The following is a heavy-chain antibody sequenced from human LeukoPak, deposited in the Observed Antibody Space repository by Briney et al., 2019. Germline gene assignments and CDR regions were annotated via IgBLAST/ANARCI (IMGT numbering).Heavy chain of an antibody. V-gene: IGHV3-33*08. CDR3: ARDMLDYGGNGGFDY. Sequence: HAGRSLRLSCAASGFTFSSYGMHWVRQAPGKGLEWVAVIWYDGSNKYYADSVKGRFTISRDNSKNTLYLQMNSLRAEDTAVYYCARDMLDYGGNGGFDYWGQGTLVTVSS. J-gene: IGHJ4*02. CDR2: IWYDGSNK. CDR1: GFTFSSYG. D-gene: IGHD4-23*01.